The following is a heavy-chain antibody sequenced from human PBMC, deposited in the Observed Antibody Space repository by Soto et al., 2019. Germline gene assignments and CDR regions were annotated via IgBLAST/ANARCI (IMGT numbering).Heavy chain of an antibody. D-gene: IGHD3-3*01. V-gene: IGHV3-48*02. CDR3: ARESRFLEWLSLNWFDP. CDR2: ISSSSSTI. CDR1: GFTFSSYS. J-gene: IGHJ5*02. Sequence: EGSLRLSCAASGFTFSSYSMNWVRQAPGKGLEWVSYISSSSSTIYYADSVKGRFTISRDNAKNSLYLQMNSLRDEDTAVYYCARESRFLEWLSLNWFDPWGQGTLVTVSS.